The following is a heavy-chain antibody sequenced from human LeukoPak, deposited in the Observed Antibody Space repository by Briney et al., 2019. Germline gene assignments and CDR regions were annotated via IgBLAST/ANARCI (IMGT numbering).Heavy chain of an antibody. Sequence: SVKVSCKASGGTFSSYAISWVRQAPGQGLEWMGGIIPIFGTANYAQKFQGRVTITADESTSTAYMELSSLRSEDTAVYYCAAEIVGATKGDAFDIWGQGTMVTVSS. CDR1: GGTFSSYA. CDR2: IIPIFGTA. D-gene: IGHD1-26*01. V-gene: IGHV1-69*13. J-gene: IGHJ3*02. CDR3: AAEIVGATKGDAFDI.